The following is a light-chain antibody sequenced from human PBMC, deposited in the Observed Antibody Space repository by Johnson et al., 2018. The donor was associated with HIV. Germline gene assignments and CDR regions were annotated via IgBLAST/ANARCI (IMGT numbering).Light chain of an antibody. J-gene: IGLJ1*01. CDR3: GTWDFSLSARV. CDR1: SSNIGNNY. V-gene: IGLV1-51*01. Sequence: QSVLTQPPSVSAAPGQKVTISCSGSSSNIGNNYVSWYQQLPGTAPKLLIYDNNKRPSGTPDRFSGSKSGTSATLGITGLQTGDEADYYCGTWDFSLSARVFGTGTKVTVL. CDR2: DNN.